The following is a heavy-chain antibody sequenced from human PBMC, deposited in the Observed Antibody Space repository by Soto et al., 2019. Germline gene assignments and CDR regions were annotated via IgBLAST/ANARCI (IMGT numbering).Heavy chain of an antibody. J-gene: IGHJ6*03. CDR1: GGSISSYY. V-gene: IGHV4-59*01. D-gene: IGHD4-17*01. CDR3: ARVNPNDYPNYYMDV. Sequence: SETLSLTCTVSGGSISSYYWSWIRQPPGKGLEWIGYIYYSGSTNYNPSLKSRVTISVDTSKNQFSLKLSSVTAADTAVYYCARVNPNDYPNYYMDVWGKGTTVTVSS. CDR2: IYYSGST.